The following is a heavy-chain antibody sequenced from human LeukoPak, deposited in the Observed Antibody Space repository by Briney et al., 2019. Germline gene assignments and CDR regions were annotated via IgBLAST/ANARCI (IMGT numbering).Heavy chain of an antibody. CDR1: GYSINRGYY. CDR2: IYHSGNT. CDR3: ARPRGDYDFWSGYYSTREDAFDI. J-gene: IGHJ3*02. D-gene: IGHD3-3*01. V-gene: IGHV4-38-2*01. Sequence: SETLSLTCAGSGYSINRGYYWGWIRQPPGKGLEWIGSIYHSGNTYYNPSLKSRVNLSEDTFKNQFSLKLISVAAADTAVYYCARPRGDYDFWSGYYSTREDAFDIWGQGTMVTVSS.